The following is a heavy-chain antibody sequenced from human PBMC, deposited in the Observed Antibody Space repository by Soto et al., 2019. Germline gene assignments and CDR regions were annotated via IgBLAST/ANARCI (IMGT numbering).Heavy chain of an antibody. CDR1: GDTFSRFT. CDR2: IIPMLGMS. Sequence: QVQLVQSGAEVTKPGSSVTVSCTASGDTFSRFTLSWVRQAPGQGLEWMGRIIPMLGMSNSALKFQGRVTITADKSTNTVYMHLNSLRSEDTAVYYCATSYGSGSAHFDPWGQGTLVTVSS. V-gene: IGHV1-69*02. D-gene: IGHD3-10*01. J-gene: IGHJ5*02. CDR3: ATSYGSGSAHFDP.